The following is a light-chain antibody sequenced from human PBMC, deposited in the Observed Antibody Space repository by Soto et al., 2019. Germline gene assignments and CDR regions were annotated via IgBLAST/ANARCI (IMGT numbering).Light chain of an antibody. Sequence: QSVLTQPPSVSGAPGQRVTISCTGSSSNIGAGYDVHWYQQLPGTAPKLLIYGNSNRPSGVPDRFSGSKSGTSGSLAITGLQVEDEADYYCQSYDSSLSGWVFGGGTKLTVL. V-gene: IGLV1-40*01. CDR3: QSYDSSLSGWV. CDR2: GNS. CDR1: SSNIGAGYD. J-gene: IGLJ3*02.